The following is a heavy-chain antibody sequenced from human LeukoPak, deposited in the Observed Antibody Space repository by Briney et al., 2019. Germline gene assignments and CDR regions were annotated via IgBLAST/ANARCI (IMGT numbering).Heavy chain of an antibody. J-gene: IGHJ3*02. V-gene: IGHV4-61*02. Sequence: SQTLSLTCTVSGGSINSGSYYWSWIRQPAGKGLEWIGRIYTSENTNYNPSLQSRVTISIDTSKNQFSLKLSSMTAADTAVYYCARISYHDTSDIWGQGTMVTVSS. D-gene: IGHD3-16*02. CDR2: IYTSENT. CDR1: GGSINSGSYY. CDR3: ARISYHDTSDI.